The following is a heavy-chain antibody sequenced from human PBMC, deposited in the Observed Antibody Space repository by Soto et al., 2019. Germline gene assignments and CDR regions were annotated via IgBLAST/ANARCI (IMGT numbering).Heavy chain of an antibody. V-gene: IGHV3-7*03. CDR3: ARVLGELSPQFDY. D-gene: IGHD3-16*02. CDR1: GFTFSSYW. J-gene: IGHJ4*02. Sequence: GGSLRLSCAASGFTFSSYWMSWVRQAPGKGLEWVANIKQDGSEKYYVDSVKGRFTISRDNAKNSLYLQMNSLRAEDTAVYYCARVLGELSPQFDYWGQGTLVTVSS. CDR2: IKQDGSEK.